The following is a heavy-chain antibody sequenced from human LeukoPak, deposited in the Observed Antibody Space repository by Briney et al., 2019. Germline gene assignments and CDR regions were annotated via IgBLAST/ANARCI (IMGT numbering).Heavy chain of an antibody. Sequence: PGESLKISCKGSGYSFTNYWIGWVRQMPGKGLEWMGIIYPGDSDTRYNPSFQDQVTISADKSISTAYLQWSSLKASDTAMYYCARQRFTMRAYAGNWFDPWGQGTLVTVSS. V-gene: IGHV5-51*01. D-gene: IGHD3-10*01. J-gene: IGHJ5*02. CDR2: IYPGDSDT. CDR1: GYSFTNYW. CDR3: ARQRFTMRAYAGNWFDP.